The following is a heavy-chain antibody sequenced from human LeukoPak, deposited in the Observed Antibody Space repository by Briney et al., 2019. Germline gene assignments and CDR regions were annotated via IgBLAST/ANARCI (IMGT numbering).Heavy chain of an antibody. CDR1: GFTFSSYG. D-gene: IGHD2-2*01. CDR2: ISGSGGST. J-gene: IGHJ4*02. CDR3: AKEETTNCSSTSCYFAY. V-gene: IGHV3-23*01. Sequence: GGSLRLSCAASGFTFSSYGMHWVRQAPGKGLEWVSAISGSGGSTYYADSVKGRFTISRDNSKNTLYLQMNSLRAEDTAVYYCAKEETTNCSSTSCYFAYWGQGTLVTVSS.